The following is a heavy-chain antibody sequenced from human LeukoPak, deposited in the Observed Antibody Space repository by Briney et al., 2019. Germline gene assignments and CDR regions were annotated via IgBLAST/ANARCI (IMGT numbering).Heavy chain of an antibody. CDR3: ARGDLRYFDWLSSYGMDV. V-gene: IGHV4-30-2*01. CDR2: IYHSGST. CDR1: GGSISSGGYS. D-gene: IGHD3-9*01. Sequence: SQTLSLTCAVSGGSISSGGYSWSWIRQPPGKGLEWIGYIYHSGSTYYNPSLKSRVTISVDTSKNQFSLKLSSVTAADTAVYYCARGDLRYFDWLSSYGMDVWGKGTTVTVSS. J-gene: IGHJ6*04.